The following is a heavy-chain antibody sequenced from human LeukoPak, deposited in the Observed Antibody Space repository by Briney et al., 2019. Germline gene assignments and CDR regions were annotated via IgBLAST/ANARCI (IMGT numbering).Heavy chain of an antibody. CDR1: GFTFSSYA. CDR2: ISGSGGST. V-gene: IGHV3-23*01. D-gene: IGHD3-22*01. CDR3: AKDRRPLYYYDSPPRWFDP. Sequence: GGSLRLSCAASGFTFSSYAMSWVRQAPGKGLEWVSAISGSGGSTYYADSVKGRFTISRDNSKNTLYLQMNSLRAEDTAVYYCAKDRRPLYYYDSPPRWFDPWGQGTLVTVSS. J-gene: IGHJ5*02.